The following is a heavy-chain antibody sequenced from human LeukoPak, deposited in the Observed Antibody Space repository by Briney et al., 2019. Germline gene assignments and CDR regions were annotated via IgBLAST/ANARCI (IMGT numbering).Heavy chain of an antibody. V-gene: IGHV5-51*01. Sequence: PGESLKISCKTSGYSFTRYWIAWVRQTPGKGLEWMGIVYPDDSDTRYSPAFQGQVAISADKSITTAYLHWSSLKASDTAVYYCARPSGTNFPFDYWGRGTLVTVSS. CDR1: GYSFTRYW. D-gene: IGHD1-26*01. CDR3: ARPSGTNFPFDY. CDR2: VYPDDSDT. J-gene: IGHJ4*02.